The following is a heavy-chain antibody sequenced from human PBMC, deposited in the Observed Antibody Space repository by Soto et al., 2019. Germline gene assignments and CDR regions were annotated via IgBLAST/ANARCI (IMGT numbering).Heavy chain of an antibody. Sequence: QVQLQESGPGLVKPSETLSLTCTVSGGSISSYYWSWIRQPPGKGLEWIGYIYYSGSTNYNPSLKSRVSISVDTSKNQFSLKLSSVTAADTAGYYCASGEFLSFDYWGQGTLVTVSS. CDR2: IYYSGST. CDR1: GGSISSYY. V-gene: IGHV4-59*08. CDR3: ASGEFLSFDY. D-gene: IGHD3-10*01. J-gene: IGHJ4*02.